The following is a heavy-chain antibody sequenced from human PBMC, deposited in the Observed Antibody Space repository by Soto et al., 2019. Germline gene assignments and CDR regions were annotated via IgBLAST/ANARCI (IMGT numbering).Heavy chain of an antibody. J-gene: IGHJ6*03. CDR3: ARLHGGMVRGVIIYYYYMDV. Sequence: ASETLSLTCTVSGGSISSYYWSWIRQPPGKGLEWIGYIYYSGSTNYNPSLKSRVTISVDTSKNQFSLKLSSVTAADTAVYYCARLHGGMVRGVIIYYYYMDVWGKGTTVTVSS. D-gene: IGHD3-10*01. CDR2: IYYSGST. CDR1: GGSISSYY. V-gene: IGHV4-59*08.